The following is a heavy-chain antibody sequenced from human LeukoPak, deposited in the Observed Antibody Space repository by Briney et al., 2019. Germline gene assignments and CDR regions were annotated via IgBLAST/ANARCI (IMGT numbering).Heavy chain of an antibody. Sequence: SETLSLTCAVYGGSFSGYYWSWIRQPPGKGLEWIGEINHSGSTNYNPSLKSRVTISVDTSKNQFSLKLSSVTAADTAVYYCARGSVGLTAMVPLTFDYWGQGTLVTVSS. CDR3: ARGSVGLTAMVPLTFDY. J-gene: IGHJ4*02. V-gene: IGHV4-34*01. D-gene: IGHD5-18*01. CDR1: GGSFSGYY. CDR2: INHSGST.